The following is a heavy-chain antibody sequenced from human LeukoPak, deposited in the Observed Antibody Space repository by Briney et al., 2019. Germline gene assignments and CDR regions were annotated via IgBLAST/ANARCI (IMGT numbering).Heavy chain of an antibody. CDR3: ARGGYSSSFIYYFDY. V-gene: IGHV4-31*03. D-gene: IGHD6-13*01. Sequence: PSETLSLTCTVSGGSISSGGYYWSWIRQHPGKGLEWIGYIYYSGSTYYNPSLKSRVTISVDTSKNQFSLKLSSVTAADTAVYYCARGGYSSSFIYYFDYWGQGTLVTVSS. J-gene: IGHJ4*02. CDR1: GGSISSGGYY. CDR2: IYYSGST.